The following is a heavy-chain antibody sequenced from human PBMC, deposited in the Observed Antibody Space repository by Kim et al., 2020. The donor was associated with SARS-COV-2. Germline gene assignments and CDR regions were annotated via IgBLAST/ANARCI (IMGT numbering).Heavy chain of an antibody. D-gene: IGHD2-15*01. J-gene: IGHJ6*02. CDR2: ISSSSSYI. CDR3: ARERYCSGGSRYLEWRTYYYYGMDV. V-gene: IGHV3-21*01. CDR1: GFTFSSYS. Sequence: GGSLRLSCAASGFTFSSYSMNWVCQAPGKGLEWVSFISSSSSYIYYADSVKGRFTISRDNAKNSLYLQMNSLRAEDTAVYYCARERYCSGGSRYLEWRTYYYYGMDVWGQGTTVTVSS.